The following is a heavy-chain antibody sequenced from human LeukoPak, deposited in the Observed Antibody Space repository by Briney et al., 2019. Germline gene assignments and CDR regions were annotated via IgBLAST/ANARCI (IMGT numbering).Heavy chain of an antibody. Sequence: GSLRLSCAASGFTFSSYWMSWVRQAPGQGLEWVANIKQDGSEKYYVDSVKGRFTISRDNAKNSLYLQMNSLRAEDTAVYYCARDLLRFLDSDAFDIWGQGTMVTVSS. CDR2: IKQDGSEK. CDR3: ARDLLRFLDSDAFDI. J-gene: IGHJ3*02. D-gene: IGHD3-3*01. CDR1: GFTFSSYW. V-gene: IGHV3-7*01.